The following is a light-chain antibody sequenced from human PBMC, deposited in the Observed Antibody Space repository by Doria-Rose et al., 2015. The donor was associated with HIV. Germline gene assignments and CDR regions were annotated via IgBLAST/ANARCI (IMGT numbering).Light chain of an antibody. V-gene: IGKV3-20*01. J-gene: IGKJ5*01. CDR3: QQYGTSRGT. CDR2: DAS. CDR1: QRVKSSY. Sequence: LTQSPGTLSLSPGERATPSCRASQRVKSSYLAWYQQKPGQAPRLLIYDASTRATGIPDRFSGSGSGTDFTLTISRLEPEDVAVYYCQQYGTSRGTFGQGTRLEIK.